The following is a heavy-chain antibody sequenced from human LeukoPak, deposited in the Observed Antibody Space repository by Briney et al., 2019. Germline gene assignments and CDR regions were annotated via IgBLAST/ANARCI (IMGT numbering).Heavy chain of an antibody. V-gene: IGHV3-23*01. CDR3: AKDRSYYYDSSGPELDY. Sequence: GGSLRLSCAASGFTFSDYYMSWIRQAPGKGLEWVSAISGSGGSTYYADSVKGRFTISRDNSKNTLYLQMNSLRAEDTAVYYCAKDRSYYYDSSGPELDYWGQGTLVTVSS. J-gene: IGHJ4*02. CDR1: GFTFSDYY. CDR2: ISGSGGST. D-gene: IGHD3-22*01.